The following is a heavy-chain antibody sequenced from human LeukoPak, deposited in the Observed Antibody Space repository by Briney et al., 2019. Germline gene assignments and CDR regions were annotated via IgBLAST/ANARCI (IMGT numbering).Heavy chain of an antibody. CDR2: IYYSGST. J-gene: IGHJ4*02. V-gene: IGHV4-39*01. CDR3: ARARSGKWGFDY. Sequence: SETLSLTCTVSGGSISSSGYYWGWIRQPPGKGLEWIGSIYYSGSTYYNPSLKSRVTISVDTSKNQFSLKLSSVTAADTAVYYCARARSGKWGFDYWGQGTLVTVSS. D-gene: IGHD1-26*01. CDR1: GGSISSSGYY.